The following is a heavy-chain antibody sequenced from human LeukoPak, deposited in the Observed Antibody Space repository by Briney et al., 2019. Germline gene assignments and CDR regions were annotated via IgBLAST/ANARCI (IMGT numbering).Heavy chain of an antibody. CDR1: GFTVSSNS. Sequence: GGSLRLSCTVSGFTVSSNSMSWVRQAPGKGLEWVSFIYSDNTHYADSAKGRFTISRDNSKNTLYLQMNSLRAEDTAVYYCAKGGYSNGRYYYYYMDVWGEGTTVTVSS. J-gene: IGHJ6*03. CDR2: IYSDNT. D-gene: IGHD5-18*01. CDR3: AKGGYSNGRYYYYYMDV. V-gene: IGHV3-53*01.